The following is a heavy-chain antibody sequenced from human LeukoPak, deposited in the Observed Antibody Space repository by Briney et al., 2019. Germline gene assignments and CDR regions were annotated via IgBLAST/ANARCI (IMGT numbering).Heavy chain of an antibody. J-gene: IGHJ4*02. V-gene: IGHV3-33*01. CDR1: GFTFSSYG. CDR2: IWYDGSNK. D-gene: IGHD1-26*01. Sequence: GGSLRLSCAASGFTFSSYGMPWVRQAPGKGLEWVAVIWYDGSNKYYADSVKGRFTISRDNSKNTMYLQMNSLRAEDTAVYYCARGFPKREWELLFWGQGTLVTVSS. CDR3: ARGFPKREWELLF.